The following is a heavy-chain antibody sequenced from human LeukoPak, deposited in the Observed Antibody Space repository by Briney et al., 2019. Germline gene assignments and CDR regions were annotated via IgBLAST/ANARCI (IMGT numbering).Heavy chain of an antibody. CDR2: IYYSGST. CDR1: GGSISSYY. Sequence: SETLSLTCTVSGGSISSYYWSWIRQPPGKGLEWIGYIYYSGSTNYNPSLKSRVTISVDTSKNQFSLKLCSVTAADTAVYYCARTDDILTGYYFGNFDYWGQGTLVTVSS. V-gene: IGHV4-59*01. D-gene: IGHD3-9*01. CDR3: ARTDDILTGYYFGNFDY. J-gene: IGHJ4*02.